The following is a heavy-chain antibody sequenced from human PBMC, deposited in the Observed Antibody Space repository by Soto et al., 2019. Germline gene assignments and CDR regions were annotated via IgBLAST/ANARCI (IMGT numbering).Heavy chain of an antibody. J-gene: IGHJ4*02. CDR1: GFTFSTYW. CDR2: IKQDGSER. CDR3: AKSLSAIPGDS. D-gene: IGHD2-2*01. V-gene: IGHV3-7*05. Sequence: EVQPVESGGGLVQSGGSLRLSCAASGFTFSTYWMSWVRQGPGTGPEWVANIKQDGSERYYADSVKGRFTISRDNAKSSLYLQMTSLRAEDTAVYHCAKSLSAIPGDSWGQGTLVTVSS.